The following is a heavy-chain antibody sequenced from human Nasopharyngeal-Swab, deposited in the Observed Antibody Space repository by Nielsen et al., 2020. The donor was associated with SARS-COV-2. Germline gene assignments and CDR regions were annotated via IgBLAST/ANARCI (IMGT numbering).Heavy chain of an antibody. Sequence: SETLSLTCTVSGDPISIGGYYWSWIRQNPGKGLDWIGYIFHSGTTYYNPSLQSRVIISVDTSKNQFSLTLNSVTAADTAIYHCARVTSNSFDSWGQGTLVSVSS. CDR3: ARVTSNSFDS. D-gene: IGHD4-23*01. J-gene: IGHJ5*01. CDR1: GDPISIGGYY. V-gene: IGHV4-31*03. CDR2: IFHSGTT.